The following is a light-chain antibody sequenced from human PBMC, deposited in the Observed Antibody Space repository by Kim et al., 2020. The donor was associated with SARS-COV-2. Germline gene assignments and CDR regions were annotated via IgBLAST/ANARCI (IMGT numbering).Light chain of an antibody. J-gene: IGKJ4*01. CDR2: DVS. CDR1: QSVANK. CDR3: QQRNSWPLT. Sequence: EVVMTQSPATLSVSPGERATLSCRASQSVANKLDWYQQKPGRAPRLLMYDVSTRATGIPARFSGSGSGTEFTLTISSLQSEDFAVYYCQQRNSWPLTFGGGTKVDIK. V-gene: IGKV3-15*01.